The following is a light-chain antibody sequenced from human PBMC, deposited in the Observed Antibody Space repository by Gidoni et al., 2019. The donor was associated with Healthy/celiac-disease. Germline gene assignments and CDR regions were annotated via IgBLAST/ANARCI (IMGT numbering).Light chain of an antibody. Sequence: EIVMTHAPATMSVYPGERATLSCRSSQSVSSNLAWYQQKPGPAPRPLIYGASTSATGTPDRFSGSGSGTEFTFTISSLQSQDFAVSSCHQYNNWPPWTFGQGTKVEIK. CDR2: GAS. CDR3: HQYNNWPPWT. V-gene: IGKV3-15*01. CDR1: QSVSSN. J-gene: IGKJ1*01.